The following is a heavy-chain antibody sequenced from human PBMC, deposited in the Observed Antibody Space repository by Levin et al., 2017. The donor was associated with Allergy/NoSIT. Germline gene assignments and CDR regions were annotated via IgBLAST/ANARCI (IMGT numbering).Heavy chain of an antibody. Sequence: SLKISCAASGFTFDDYAMHWVRQAPGKGLEWVSGISWNSGSIGYADSVKGRFTISRDNAKNSLYLQMNSLRAEDTALYYCAKGKMATPLVLDYWGQGTLVTVSS. D-gene: IGHD5-24*01. V-gene: IGHV3-9*01. CDR1: GFTFDDYA. CDR3: AKGKMATPLVLDY. J-gene: IGHJ4*02. CDR2: ISWNSGSI.